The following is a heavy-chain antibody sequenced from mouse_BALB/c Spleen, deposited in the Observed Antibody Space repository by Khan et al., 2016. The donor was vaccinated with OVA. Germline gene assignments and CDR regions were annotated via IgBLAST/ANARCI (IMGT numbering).Heavy chain of an antibody. V-gene: IGHV1S135*01. CDR2: IDPFSGDT. CDR3: TRHGDVAWFTY. CDR1: GYSFTTYY. D-gene: IGHD2-13*01. Sequence: EVQLVESGPELMKPGTSVKISCKASGYSFTTYYIHWVMQSHGKSLEWIGYIDPFSGDTTFNQKFKGKATLTVDKSSSTAYIHLSNLTSEDSAIYYCTRHGDVAWFTYWGQGTLVTVSA. J-gene: IGHJ3*01.